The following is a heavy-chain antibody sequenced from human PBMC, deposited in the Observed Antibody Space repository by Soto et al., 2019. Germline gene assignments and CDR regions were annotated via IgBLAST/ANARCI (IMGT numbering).Heavy chain of an antibody. V-gene: IGHV3-30*18. CDR3: AKSRVRGDYYGMDV. CDR1: GFTFSSYG. D-gene: IGHD3-10*01. Sequence: GGSLRLSCAASGFTFSSYGMHWVRQAPGKGLEWVAVISYDGSNKYYADSVKGRFTISRDNSKNTLYLQMNSLRAEDTAVYYCAKSRVRGDYYGMDVWGQGTTVTVSS. J-gene: IGHJ6*02. CDR2: ISYDGSNK.